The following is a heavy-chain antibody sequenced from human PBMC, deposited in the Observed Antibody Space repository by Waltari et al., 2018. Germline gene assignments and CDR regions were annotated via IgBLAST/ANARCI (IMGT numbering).Heavy chain of an antibody. V-gene: IGHV4-4*02. J-gene: IGHJ4*02. CDR2: AYHNGRT. Sequence: QVHLQQSGPGLVKPSGTLSLTCGVSGVSINTNTWWTWVRQSPGKGLEWRGEAYHNGRTNYNPSLKSRVTISVDKSKNQFSLQLISMTAADTAVYYCARGRGLDYWGQGTLVTVSS. CDR3: ARGRGLDY. CDR1: GVSINTNTW. D-gene: IGHD3-10*01.